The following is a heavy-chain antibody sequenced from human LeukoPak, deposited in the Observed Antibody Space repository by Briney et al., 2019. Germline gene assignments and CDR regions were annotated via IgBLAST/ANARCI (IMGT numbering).Heavy chain of an antibody. D-gene: IGHD6-13*01. V-gene: IGHV4-39*06. CDR1: GGSISSSSSY. J-gene: IGHJ5*02. CDR3: ARASYEIGYSSSWKGWFDP. Sequence: PSETLSLTCTVSGGSISSSSSYWGWIRQPPGKGLEWIGSIYYSGNTYYNPSLKSRVTISVDTSKNDFPLKLTSVTAADTAVYYCARASYEIGYSSSWKGWFDPWGQGTLVTVSS. CDR2: IYYSGNT.